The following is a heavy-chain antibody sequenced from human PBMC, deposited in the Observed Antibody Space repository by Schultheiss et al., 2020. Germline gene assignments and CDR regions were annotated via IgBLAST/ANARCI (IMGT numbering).Heavy chain of an antibody. V-gene: IGHV4-59*01. CDR1: GGSISGYY. J-gene: IGHJ4*02. D-gene: IGHD3-10*01. Sequence: SQTLSLTCTVSGGSISGYYWSWMRQPPGKGLEWIGYIYYSGSTNYTPSLKSRVTISIDTSKNQFSLKLSSVTAADTAVYYCARDFRGHFDYWGQGTLVTVSS. CDR2: IYYSGST. CDR3: ARDFRGHFDY.